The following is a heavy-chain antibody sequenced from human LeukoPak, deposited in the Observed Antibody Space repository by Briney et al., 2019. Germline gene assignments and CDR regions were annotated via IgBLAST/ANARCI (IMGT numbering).Heavy chain of an antibody. Sequence: GGSLRPSCAASGFTFSSYAMHWVRQAPGKGLEWVAVISYDGSNKYYADSVKGRFTISRDNSKNTLYLQMNSLRAEDTAVYYCARDYYDSSGYYRGAFDIWGQGTMVTVSS. CDR1: GFTFSSYA. D-gene: IGHD3-22*01. CDR2: ISYDGSNK. V-gene: IGHV3-30-3*01. J-gene: IGHJ3*02. CDR3: ARDYYDSSGYYRGAFDI.